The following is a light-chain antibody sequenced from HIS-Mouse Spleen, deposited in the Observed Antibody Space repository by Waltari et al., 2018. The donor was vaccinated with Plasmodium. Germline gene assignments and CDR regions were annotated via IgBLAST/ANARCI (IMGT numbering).Light chain of an antibody. CDR3: QAWDSSTVV. J-gene: IGLJ2*01. CDR2: QDS. Sequence: SYELTQPPSVSVSPGQTASITCSGDTLRYNFSCWYQQKPGQSPVLVIYQDSKRPSGIPERFSGSNSGNTATLTISGTQAMDEADYYCQAWDSSTVVFGGGTKLTVL. V-gene: IGLV3-1*01. CDR1: TLRYNF.